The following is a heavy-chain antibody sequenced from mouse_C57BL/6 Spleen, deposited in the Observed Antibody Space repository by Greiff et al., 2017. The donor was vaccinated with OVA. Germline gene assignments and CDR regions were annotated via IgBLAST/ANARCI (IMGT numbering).Heavy chain of an antibody. V-gene: IGHV1-59*01. Sequence: QVQLQQPGAELVRPGTSVKLSCKASGYTFTSYWMHWVKQRPGQGLEWIGVIDPSDSYTNYNQKFKGKATLTVDTSSSTAYMQLSSLTSEDSAVYYCARRGVSTVVAYYAMDYWGQGTSVTVSS. J-gene: IGHJ4*01. CDR3: ARRGVSTVVAYYAMDY. CDR1: GYTFTSYW. CDR2: IDPSDSYT. D-gene: IGHD1-1*01.